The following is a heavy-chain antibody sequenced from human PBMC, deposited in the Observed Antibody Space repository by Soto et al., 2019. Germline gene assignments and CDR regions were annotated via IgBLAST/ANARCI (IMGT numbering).Heavy chain of an antibody. CDR2: VSYDGRNK. J-gene: IGHJ4*02. D-gene: IGHD5-12*01. CDR3: PTQRAYDRLFHY. V-gene: IGHV3-30*03. Sequence: GGSLRLSCAASGFTFSSYGMHWVRQDPVKGLEWVAVVSYDGRNKYYGDSVKGRFTISRDNSKNTLYLQMDSLRAEDTAVYYCPTQRAYDRLFHYWGQGTLVTVHS. CDR1: GFTFSSYG.